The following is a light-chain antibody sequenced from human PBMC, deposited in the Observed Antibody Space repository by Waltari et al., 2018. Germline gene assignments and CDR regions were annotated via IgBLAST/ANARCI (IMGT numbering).Light chain of an antibody. CDR1: KLGDKY. V-gene: IGLV3-1*01. CDR2: QDS. J-gene: IGLJ2*01. Sequence: SYELTQPPSVSVSPGQTASITCSGDKLGDKYACWYQQKPGQSPVLVIYQDSKRPSGLPERFSCSNSGNTATLTISGTQAIDEADYYCQAWDSSTVVFGGGTKLTVL. CDR3: QAWDSSTVV.